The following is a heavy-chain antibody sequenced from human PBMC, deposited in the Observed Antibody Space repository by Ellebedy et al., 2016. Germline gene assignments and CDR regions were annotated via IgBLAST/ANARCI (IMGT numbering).Heavy chain of an antibody. CDR1: GFTFSSSA. Sequence: GESLKISCAASGFTFSSSAMSWVRQAPGKGLEWVSTITGSGDIILYADSVTGRFTISRDNSKNTLFLHMSSLRGEDTAAYYCAKSRDYHDFVVSPTARYWYFDVWGRGSLVAVSS. CDR2: ITGSGDII. CDR3: AKSRDYHDFVVSPTARYWYFDV. J-gene: IGHJ2*01. D-gene: IGHD3-22*01. V-gene: IGHV3-23*01.